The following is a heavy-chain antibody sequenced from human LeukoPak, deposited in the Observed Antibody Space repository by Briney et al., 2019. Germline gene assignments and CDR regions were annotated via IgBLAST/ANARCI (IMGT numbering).Heavy chain of an antibody. D-gene: IGHD6-13*01. Sequence: GGSLRLSCAASGFTFSSYEMNWVRQAPGKGLEWVSSISGSGDSTYYADSVKGRFSISRDNYKNMVYLQMTSLRAEDTAIYYCARQYSSSWNSFDYWGQGTLVTVSS. CDR2: ISGSGDST. CDR1: GFTFSSYE. V-gene: IGHV3-23*01. CDR3: ARQYSSSWNSFDY. J-gene: IGHJ4*02.